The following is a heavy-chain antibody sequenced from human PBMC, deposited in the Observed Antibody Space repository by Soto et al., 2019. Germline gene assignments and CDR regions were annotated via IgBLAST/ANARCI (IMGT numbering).Heavy chain of an antibody. V-gene: IGHV3-23*01. Sequence: GESLKISCAASGFTFSSYAMSWVRQAPGKGLEWVSAISGSGGSTYYADSVKGRFTISRDNSKNTLYLQMNSLRAEDTAVYYCAKEGYSSSWYLGFDYWGQGTLVTVSS. CDR2: ISGSGGST. J-gene: IGHJ4*02. CDR1: GFTFSSYA. D-gene: IGHD6-13*01. CDR3: AKEGYSSSWYLGFDY.